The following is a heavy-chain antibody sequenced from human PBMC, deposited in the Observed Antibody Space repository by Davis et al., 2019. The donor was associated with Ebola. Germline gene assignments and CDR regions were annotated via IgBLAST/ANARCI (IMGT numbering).Heavy chain of an antibody. J-gene: IGHJ6*03. V-gene: IGHV3-23*01. CDR2: ISGSGGST. CDR1: GFTFSSYA. D-gene: IGHD2-2*01. Sequence: GESLKISCAASGFTFSSYAMSWVRQAPGKGLEWVSAISGSGGSTYYADSVKGRFTISRDNSKNTLYLQMNSLRAEDTAVYYCAKDGVVVPAAILYYYYYMDVWGKGTTVTVSS. CDR3: AKDGVVVPAAILYYYYYMDV.